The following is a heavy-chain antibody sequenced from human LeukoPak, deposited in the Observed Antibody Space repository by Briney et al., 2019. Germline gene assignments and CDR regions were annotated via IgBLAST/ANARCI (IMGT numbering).Heavy chain of an antibody. D-gene: IGHD3-22*01. V-gene: IGHV4-59*01. CDR2: IYYSGSN. CDR1: GGSLSSYY. Sequence: SETLSLTCTVSGGSLSSYYWSWIRQPPGKGLEWIGYIYYSGSNNYNPSLKSRVTISVDTSKNQFSLRLSSVTAADTAVYYCARVTGYMIEDYFDYWGQGTLVTVSS. J-gene: IGHJ4*02. CDR3: ARVTGYMIEDYFDY.